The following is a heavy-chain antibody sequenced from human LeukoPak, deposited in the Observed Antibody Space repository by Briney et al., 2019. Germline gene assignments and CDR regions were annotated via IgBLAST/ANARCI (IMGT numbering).Heavy chain of an antibody. J-gene: IGHJ3*02. Sequence: SETLSLTCTVSGGSISSYYWSWIRQPPGKVLEWIGYLYYSGSTNYNPSLKSRVTISVDTSKHQFSLKLSSVTAADTAVYYCARNRLESTVVTPGAAAFDIWGQGTMVTVSS. V-gene: IGHV4-59*08. D-gene: IGHD4-23*01. CDR1: GGSISSYY. CDR2: LYYSGST. CDR3: ARNRLESTVVTPGAAAFDI.